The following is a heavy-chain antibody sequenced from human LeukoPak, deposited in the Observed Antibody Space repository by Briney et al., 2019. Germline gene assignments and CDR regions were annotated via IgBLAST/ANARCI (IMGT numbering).Heavy chain of an antibody. CDR2: IYNDGSS. D-gene: IGHD3-16*01. CDR1: GFTVSSNY. V-gene: IGHV3-66*01. J-gene: IGHJ4*02. Sequence: TGGSLRLSCAASGFTVSSNYMSWVRQAPGKGLEWVSVIYNDGSSYYADSVKGRFTISRDNSKNTLYLQMNSLRAEDTAVYYCARDRPFGGVLDFDYWGQGTLVTVSS. CDR3: ARDRPFGGVLDFDY.